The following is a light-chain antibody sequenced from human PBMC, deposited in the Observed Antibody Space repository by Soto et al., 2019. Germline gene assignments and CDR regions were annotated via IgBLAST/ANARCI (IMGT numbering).Light chain of an antibody. CDR3: QQYTGPPTT. J-gene: IGKJ5*01. CDR2: GAS. V-gene: IGKV3-20*01. Sequence: EIVLTQSPGTLSLSPGERATLSCRASQSVSSYYLAWYQQKPGQAPRLLIYGASTRAAGIPDRFSGSGSGTDFTLTITRLEPEDSAVYFCQQYTGPPTTFGQGTRLEIK. CDR1: QSVSSYY.